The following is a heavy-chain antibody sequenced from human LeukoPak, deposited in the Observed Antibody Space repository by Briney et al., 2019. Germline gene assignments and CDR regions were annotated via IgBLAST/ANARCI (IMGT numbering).Heavy chain of an antibody. CDR2: IYSGGST. D-gene: IGHD6-13*01. J-gene: IGHJ4*02. CDR3: ARENIAAAGSPLFDY. Sequence: GGSLRLSCAASGFTVSSNYMSWVRQAPGKGLEWVSVIYSGGSTYYADSVKGRFTISRDNSKNTLYLQMNSLRAEDTAVYYCARENIAAAGSPLFDYWGRGTLVTVSS. V-gene: IGHV3-66*01. CDR1: GFTVSSNY.